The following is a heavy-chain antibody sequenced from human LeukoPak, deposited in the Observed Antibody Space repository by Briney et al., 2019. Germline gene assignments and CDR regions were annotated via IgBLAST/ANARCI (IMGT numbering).Heavy chain of an antibody. J-gene: IGHJ5*02. CDR2: IRGSGDT. Sequence: GGSLRLSCAASGVTFSSYAMSWVRQAPGKGLEWVSAIRGSGDTYYADSVKGRFTVARDNSKNTLFLQMNSLRAEDTAVYYCAKENYYDSGGYPLGGSWGQGTLVTVSS. V-gene: IGHV3-23*01. CDR1: GVTFSSYA. CDR3: AKENYYDSGGYPLGGS. D-gene: IGHD3-22*01.